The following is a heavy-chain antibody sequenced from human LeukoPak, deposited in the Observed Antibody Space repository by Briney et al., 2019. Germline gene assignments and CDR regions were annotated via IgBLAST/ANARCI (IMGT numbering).Heavy chain of an antibody. J-gene: IGHJ6*03. CDR1: GFTFSSYE. Sequence: GGSLRLSCAASGFTFSSYEMNWVRQAPGKGLEWVSGINWNGGSTGYADSVKGRFTISRDNAKNSLYLQMNSLRAEDTALYYCARDNGDYFYYYMDVWGKGTTVTVSS. CDR3: ARDNGDYFYYYMDV. V-gene: IGHV3-20*04. CDR2: INWNGGST. D-gene: IGHD3-16*02.